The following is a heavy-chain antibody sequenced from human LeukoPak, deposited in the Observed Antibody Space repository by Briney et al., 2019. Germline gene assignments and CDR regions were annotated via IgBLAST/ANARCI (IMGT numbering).Heavy chain of an antibody. D-gene: IGHD2-21*02. CDR1: GFSLSNYW. V-gene: IGHV3-7*01. J-gene: IGHJ4*02. CDR2: IKQDGSEK. CDR3: ARRVTPNSFDY. Sequence: GGSLRLSCAASGFSLSNYWMTWVRQAPGKGMEWVANIKQDGSEKNYVDSVKGRFTISRDNAKNSLILQMNSLRAEDTAVYYCARRVTPNSFDYWGQGTLVTVSS.